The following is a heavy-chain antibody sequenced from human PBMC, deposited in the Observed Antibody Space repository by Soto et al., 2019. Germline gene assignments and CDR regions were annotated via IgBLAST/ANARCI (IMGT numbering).Heavy chain of an antibody. CDR1: GFTFSSYA. Sequence: PGGSLRLSCADSGFTFSSYAMGWVRQGPGKGLEWVAVVSIGGSTHYADSVRGRFTISRDNSKNTLPLQMNSLTAEDTAVYFCAKRRGAGGHFDYWGQGALVTVSS. V-gene: IGHV3-23*01. D-gene: IGHD2-15*01. CDR2: VSIGGST. J-gene: IGHJ4*02. CDR3: AKRRGAGGHFDY.